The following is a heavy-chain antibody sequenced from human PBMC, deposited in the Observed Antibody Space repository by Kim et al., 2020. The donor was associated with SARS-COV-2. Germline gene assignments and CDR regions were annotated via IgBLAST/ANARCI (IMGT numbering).Heavy chain of an antibody. J-gene: IGHJ6*02. CDR3: ARDKLELSNYYYYGMDV. CDR1: GGTFSSYA. CDR2: IIPIFGTA. Sequence: SVKVSCKASGGTFSSYAISWVRQAPGQGLEWMGGIIPIFGTANYAQKFQGRVTITADESTSTAYIELSSLRSEDTAVYYCARDKLELSNYYYYGMDVWGQGTTVTVSS. V-gene: IGHV1-69*13. D-gene: IGHD1-7*01.